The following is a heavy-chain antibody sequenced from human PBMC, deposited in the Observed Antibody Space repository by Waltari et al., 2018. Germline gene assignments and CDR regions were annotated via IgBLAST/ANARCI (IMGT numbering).Heavy chain of an antibody. CDR1: GGSFRGYY. CDR3: ARGDGTGKYGY. V-gene: IGHV4-34*02. CDR2: TTDSERT. D-gene: IGHD1-1*01. Sequence: QVQLQQWGAGLLKPSETLSLTCAVYGGSFRGYYWSWIRQPPGKGLEWIGKTTDSERTKYNPSLKSRISISVDTSKNQFSLTVLSVTAADAAVYYCARGDGTGKYGYWGQGTRVTVSS. J-gene: IGHJ4*02.